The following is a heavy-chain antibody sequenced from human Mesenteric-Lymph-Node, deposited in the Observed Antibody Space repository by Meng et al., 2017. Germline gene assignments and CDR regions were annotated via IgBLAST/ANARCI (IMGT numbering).Heavy chain of an antibody. Sequence: GESLKISCAASGFTFSSYGMHWVRQAPGKGLEWVAVISYDGSNKYYADSVKGRFTISRDNSKNTLYLQMNSLRAEDTAVYYCARDGARIAVAGIGPLYFDYWGQGTLVTVSS. J-gene: IGHJ4*02. CDR1: GFTFSSYG. CDR3: ARDGARIAVAGIGPLYFDY. CDR2: ISYDGSNK. V-gene: IGHV3-30*19. D-gene: IGHD6-19*01.